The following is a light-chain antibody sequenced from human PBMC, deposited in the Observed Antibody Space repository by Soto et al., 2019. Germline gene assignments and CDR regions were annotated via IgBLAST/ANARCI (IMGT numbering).Light chain of an antibody. CDR1: QSVSSN. Sequence: EIVMTQSPATLSVSPGERATLSCRASQSVSSNLAWYQQKPGQAPRLLIYGASIRATGIPARFSGSGSGTEFTLTISSLQSEDFAVYYCHQYNNWPSWTFGQGTKVEIK. V-gene: IGKV3-15*01. CDR3: HQYNNWPSWT. J-gene: IGKJ1*01. CDR2: GAS.